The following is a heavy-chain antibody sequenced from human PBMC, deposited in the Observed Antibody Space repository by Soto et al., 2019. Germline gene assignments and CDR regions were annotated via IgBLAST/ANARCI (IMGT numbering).Heavy chain of an antibody. CDR2: MNPNSGNT. J-gene: IGHJ4*02. Sequence: QVQLVQSGAEVKKPGASVKVSCKASGYTFTSYDINWVRQATGQGLEWMGWMNPNSGNTGYAQKFQGRVTMTRNTSISTAYMELSSLRSEDTAVYYCARVPRPGDYDSSGYSDYWGQGTLVTVSS. D-gene: IGHD3-22*01. CDR3: ARVPRPGDYDSSGYSDY. V-gene: IGHV1-8*01. CDR1: GYTFTSYD.